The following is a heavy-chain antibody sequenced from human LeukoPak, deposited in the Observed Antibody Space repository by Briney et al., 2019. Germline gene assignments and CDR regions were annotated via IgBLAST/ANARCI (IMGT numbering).Heavy chain of an antibody. D-gene: IGHD3-3*01. V-gene: IGHV3-23*01. J-gene: IGHJ5*02. CDR1: GFTFSSYA. Sequence: GGSLRLFCAASGFTFSSYAMSWVRQAPGQGLEWISAISASGGRTYYADSVKGRFTISSDYSKNTVYLQMTSLRAEDTAVYYCAKDPYYDFWSGYRVDNWFDTWGQGTLVTVSS. CDR3: AKDPYYDFWSGYRVDNWFDT. CDR2: ISASGGRT.